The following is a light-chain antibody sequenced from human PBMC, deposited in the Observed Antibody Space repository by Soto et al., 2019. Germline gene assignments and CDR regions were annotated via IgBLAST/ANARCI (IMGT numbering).Light chain of an antibody. CDR1: QGISNN. J-gene: IGKJ1*01. V-gene: IGKV1-8*01. CDR3: QQNYIYPWT. Sequence: ALRMTQSPSSLSAATGDRVTITGRASQGISNNLVWYQQIPGKAPKVLIHAASTLQSGESSRFSGIGAGTEFTLTLPCLQTDDFATYYGQQNYIYPWTFGQGTKVEI. CDR2: AAS.